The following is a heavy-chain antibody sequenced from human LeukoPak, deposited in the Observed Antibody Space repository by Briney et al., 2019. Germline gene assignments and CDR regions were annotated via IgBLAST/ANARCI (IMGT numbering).Heavy chain of an antibody. CDR2: IYYSGST. V-gene: IGHV4-59*08. Sequence: PSETLSLTYTVSGGSISSYYWSWIRQPPWKGLEWIGYIYYSGSTNYNPSLKSRVTISVDTSKNQFSLKLSSVTAADTAVYYCARRARDWYFDLWGRGTLVTVSS. CDR1: GGSISSYY. CDR3: ARRARDWYFDL. J-gene: IGHJ2*01.